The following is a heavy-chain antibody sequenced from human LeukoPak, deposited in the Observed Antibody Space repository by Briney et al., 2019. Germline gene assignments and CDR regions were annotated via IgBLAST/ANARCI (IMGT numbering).Heavy chain of an antibody. CDR2: IYYSGST. V-gene: IGHV4-39*01. CDR1: GGSISSSYY. D-gene: IGHD3-10*01. J-gene: IGHJ4*02. CDR3: ARGFEGSPFDY. Sequence: SETLSLTCTVSGGSISSSYYWGWIRQPPGKGLEWIGSIYYSGSTYYNPSLKSRVTISVDTSKNQFSLKLSSVTAADTAVYYCARGFEGSPFDYWGQGTLVTVSS.